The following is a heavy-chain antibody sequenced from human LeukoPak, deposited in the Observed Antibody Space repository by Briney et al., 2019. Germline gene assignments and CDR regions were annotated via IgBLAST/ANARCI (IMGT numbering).Heavy chain of an antibody. CDR2: ISSSSSYI. Sequence: GGSLRLSCAASGFTFSSYSMNWVRQAPGKGLEWVSSISSSSSYIYYADSVKGRFTISRDNAKNSLYLQMNSLRAGDTAVYYCARDRNGYNYFDYWGQGTLVTVSS. J-gene: IGHJ4*02. CDR1: GFTFSSYS. CDR3: ARDRNGYNYFDY. D-gene: IGHD5-24*01. V-gene: IGHV3-21*01.